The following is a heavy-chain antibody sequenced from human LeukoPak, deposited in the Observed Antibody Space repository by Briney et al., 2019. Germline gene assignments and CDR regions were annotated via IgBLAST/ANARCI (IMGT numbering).Heavy chain of an antibody. D-gene: IGHD3-10*01. CDR1: GFTFSSYW. Sequence: GGSLRLSCAASGFTFSSYWMSWVRQAPGKGLEWVANIKQDGSEKYYVDSVKGRFTISRDNAKNSLYLQMNSLRAEDTAVYYCAREVRYYCYYMDVWGKGTTVTVSS. J-gene: IGHJ6*03. V-gene: IGHV3-7*01. CDR3: AREVRYYCYYMDV. CDR2: IKQDGSEK.